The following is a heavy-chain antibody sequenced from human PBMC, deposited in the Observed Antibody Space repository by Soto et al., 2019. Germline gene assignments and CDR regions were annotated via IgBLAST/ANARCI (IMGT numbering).Heavy chain of an antibody. Sequence: QVQLVESGGGVVQPGRSLRLSCSASGFTFSDFEMYWIRQAPGKGLDWVSFISYDGSNQYYAGSVKGRFTISRDNSKNTLFLLTSSLRPEDTAVYFCARRTGTAPRFDFWGQGTLVPVSS. CDR2: ISYDGSNQ. J-gene: IGHJ4*02. CDR1: GFTFSDFE. V-gene: IGHV3-30-3*01. D-gene: IGHD1-7*01. CDR3: ARRTGTAPRFDF.